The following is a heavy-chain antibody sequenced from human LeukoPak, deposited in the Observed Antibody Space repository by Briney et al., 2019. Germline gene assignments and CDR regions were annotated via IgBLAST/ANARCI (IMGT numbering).Heavy chain of an antibody. V-gene: IGHV4-4*07. Sequence: SETLSLTCTVSDGSISSYYWSWIRQPAGKGLEWIGRIYTSGSTNYNPSLKSRVTMSVDTSKNQFSLKLSSVTAADTAVYYCARDQVWGYSSSLGGENWFDPWGQGTLVTVSS. D-gene: IGHD6-13*01. CDR2: IYTSGST. J-gene: IGHJ5*02. CDR1: DGSISSYY. CDR3: ARDQVWGYSSSLGGENWFDP.